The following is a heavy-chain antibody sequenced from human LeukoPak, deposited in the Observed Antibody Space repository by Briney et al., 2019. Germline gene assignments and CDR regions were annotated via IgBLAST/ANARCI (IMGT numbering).Heavy chain of an antibody. D-gene: IGHD2-2*01. CDR2: ISSSSSYI. CDR3: SSTEDPYYYYYYMDV. CDR1: GFTFSSYA. J-gene: IGHJ6*03. Sequence: GGSLRLSCAASGFTFSSYAMSWVRQAPGKGLEWVSSISSSSSYIYYADSVKGRFTISRDNAKNSLYLQMNSLRAEDTAVYYCSSTEDPYYYYYYMDVWGKGTTVTVSS. V-gene: IGHV3-21*01.